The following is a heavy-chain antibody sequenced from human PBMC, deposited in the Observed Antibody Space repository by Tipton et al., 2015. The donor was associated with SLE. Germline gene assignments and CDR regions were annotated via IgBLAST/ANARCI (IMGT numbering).Heavy chain of an antibody. Sequence: GGTNYNPSLKSRVSISVDTSKNQFSLKLSTVTAADTAVYYCARVRCSSTSCYYFDYWGQGTLVTVSS. CDR2: GGT. J-gene: IGHJ4*02. D-gene: IGHD2-2*01. V-gene: IGHV4-59*01. CDR3: ARVRCSSTSCYYFDY.